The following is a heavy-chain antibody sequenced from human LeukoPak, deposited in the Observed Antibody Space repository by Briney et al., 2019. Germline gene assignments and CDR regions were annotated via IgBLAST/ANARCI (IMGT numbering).Heavy chain of an antibody. V-gene: IGHV1-46*01. D-gene: IGHD3-22*01. Sequence: GASVKVSCKASGYTFTSYYMHWVRQAPGQGLEWMGIINPSGGSTSYAQKFQGRVTMTRDTSTSTVYMELSSLRSEDTAVYYCASLAVWDYDSSGYYLYAFDIWGQGTMVTVSS. CDR2: INPSGGST. CDR3: ASLAVWDYDSSGYYLYAFDI. J-gene: IGHJ3*02. CDR1: GYTFTSYY.